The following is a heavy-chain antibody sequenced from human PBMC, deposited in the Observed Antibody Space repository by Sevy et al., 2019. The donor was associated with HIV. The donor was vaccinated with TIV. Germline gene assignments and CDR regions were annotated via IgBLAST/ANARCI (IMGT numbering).Heavy chain of an antibody. CDR3: AREARIAVAGPTGGFDP. Sequence: GGSLRLSCAASGLTFSSYSMNWVRQAPGKGLEWVSSISSSSSYIYYADSVKGRFTISRYNAKNSLYLQMNSLRAEDTAVYYCAREARIAVAGPTGGFDPWGQGTLVTVSS. D-gene: IGHD6-19*01. J-gene: IGHJ5*02. CDR1: GLTFSSYS. V-gene: IGHV3-21*01. CDR2: ISSSSSYI.